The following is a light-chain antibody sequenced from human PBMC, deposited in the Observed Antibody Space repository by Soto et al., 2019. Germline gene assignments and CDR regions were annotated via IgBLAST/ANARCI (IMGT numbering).Light chain of an antibody. CDR3: QQLNSYPRT. CDR1: QGISSY. J-gene: IGKJ1*01. CDR2: AAS. V-gene: IGKV1-9*01. Sequence: DIQLTQSPSFLSASVGDRVTITCRASQGISSYLAWYQQKPGKAPNLLICAASTLQSGVPSRFSGSGSGTEFTLTISSLQPEDFTTYYCQQLNSYPRTFGQGTKVEIK.